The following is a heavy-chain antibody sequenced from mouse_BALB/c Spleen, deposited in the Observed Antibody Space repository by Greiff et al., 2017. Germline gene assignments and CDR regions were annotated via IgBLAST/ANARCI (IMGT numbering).Heavy chain of an antibody. V-gene: IGHV5-4*02. CDR3: AREYGYDGGDYYAMDY. CDR1: GFTFSDYY. CDR2: ISDGGSYT. J-gene: IGHJ4*01. D-gene: IGHD2-2*01. Sequence: EVQRVESGGGLVKPGGSLKLSCAASGFTFSDYYMYWVRQTPEKRLEWVATISDGGSYTYYPDSVKGRFTISRDNAKNNLYLQMSSLKSEDTAMYYCAREYGYDGGDYYAMDYWGQGTSVTVSS.